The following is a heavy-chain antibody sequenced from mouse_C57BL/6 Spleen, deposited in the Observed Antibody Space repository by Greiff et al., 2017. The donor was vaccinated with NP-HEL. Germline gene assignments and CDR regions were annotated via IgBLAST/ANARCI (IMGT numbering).Heavy chain of an antibody. D-gene: IGHD2-3*01. CDR2: IRSKSSNYAT. V-gene: IGHV10-3*01. J-gene: IGHJ3*01. CDR3: VRDPFYDGVAWFAY. Sequence: EVMLVESGGGLVQPKGSLKLSCAASGFTFNTYAMHWVRQAPGKGLEWVARIRSKSSNYATYYADSVKDRFTISRDDSQSMLYLQMNNLKTEDTAMYYCVRDPFYDGVAWFAYWGQGTLVTVSA. CDR1: GFTFNTYA.